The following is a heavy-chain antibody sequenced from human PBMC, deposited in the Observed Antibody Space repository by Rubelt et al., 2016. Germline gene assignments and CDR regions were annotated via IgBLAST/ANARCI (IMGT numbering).Heavy chain of an antibody. CDR1: GFTFSSYS. V-gene: IGHV3-21*04. CDR3: AKGGIQVGFDY. Sequence: VQLVESGGGLVKPGGSLRLSCAASGFTFSSYSMNWVRQAPGKGLEWVSSISSSSSYIYYADSVKGRFTISRDNSKNTLYLQMNSLRAEDTAVYYCAKGGIQVGFDYWGQGTLVTVSS. J-gene: IGHJ4*02. CDR2: ISSSSSYI. D-gene: IGHD1-26*01.